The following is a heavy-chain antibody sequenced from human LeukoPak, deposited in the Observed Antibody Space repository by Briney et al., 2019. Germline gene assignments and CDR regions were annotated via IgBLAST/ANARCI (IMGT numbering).Heavy chain of an antibody. J-gene: IGHJ2*01. CDR3: ARVTQMAWYFDL. V-gene: IGHV1-46*03. D-gene: IGHD5-24*01. CDR2: INPSGGST. Sequence: GASVKVSCKASGYTSTSYYMHWVRQAPGQGLEWMGIINPSGGSTSYAQKFQGRVTMTRDTSTSTVYMELSSLRSEDTAVYYCARVTQMAWYFDLWGRGTLVTVSS. CDR1: GYTSTSYY.